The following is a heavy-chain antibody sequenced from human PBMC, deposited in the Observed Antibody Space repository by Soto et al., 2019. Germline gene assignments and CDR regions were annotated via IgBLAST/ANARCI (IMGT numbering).Heavy chain of an antibody. D-gene: IGHD2-2*01. V-gene: IGHV1-69*02. CDR2: IIPILGIA. Sequence: QVQLVQSGAEVKKPGSSVKVSCKASGGTFSSYTISWVRQAPGQGLEWMGRIIPILGIANYAQKFQGRVTITADKSTSTAYMELSSLRSEDTAVYYCARAGDIVVVPASLDYYYMDVWGNVTTVTVSS. CDR1: GGTFSSYT. J-gene: IGHJ6*03. CDR3: ARAGDIVVVPASLDYYYMDV.